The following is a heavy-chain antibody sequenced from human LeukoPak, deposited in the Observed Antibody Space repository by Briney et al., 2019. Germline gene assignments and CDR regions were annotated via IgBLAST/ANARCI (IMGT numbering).Heavy chain of an antibody. V-gene: IGHV1-18*01. CDR1: GYTFTSYG. CDR2: ISAYNGNT. Sequence: ASVKVSCKASGYTFTSYGILWVRQAPGQGLEWMGWISAYNGNTNYAQKLQGRVTMTTDTSTNTVYMELRSLRSDDTAVYYCARGGTSGWRTPNDDYWGQGTLVTVSS. J-gene: IGHJ4*02. CDR3: ARGGTSGWRTPNDDY. D-gene: IGHD6-19*01.